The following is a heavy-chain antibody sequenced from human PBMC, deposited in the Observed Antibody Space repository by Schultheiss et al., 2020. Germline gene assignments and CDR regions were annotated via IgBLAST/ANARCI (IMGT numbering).Heavy chain of an antibody. CDR3: AHIIAARSGYGMDV. Sequence: SGPTLVKPTQTLTLTCTFSGFSLSTSGVGVGWIRQPPGKALEWLAVIYWNDDKRYSPSLKSRLTITKDTSKNQVVLTMTNMDPVDTATYYCAHIIAARSGYGMDVWGQGTTVTVSS. D-gene: IGHD6-6*01. CDR1: GFSLSTSGVG. V-gene: IGHV2-5*01. J-gene: IGHJ6*02. CDR2: IYWNDDK.